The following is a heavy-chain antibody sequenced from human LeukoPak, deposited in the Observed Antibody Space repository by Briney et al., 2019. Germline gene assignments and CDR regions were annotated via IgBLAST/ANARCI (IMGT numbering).Heavy chain of an antibody. V-gene: IGHV4-59*02. J-gene: IGHJ4*02. CDR3: ARDIEYYESRGYVGNYFDY. D-gene: IGHD3-22*01. CDR1: GGSVSSVD. Sequence: SETLSLTCTVSGGSVSSVDWGWIRQPPGKGLEWIGYIYYTGRTNSNPSLKCRVTISVDTSHNQSSLKRSSVTAADTAVYYCARDIEYYESRGYVGNYFDYWGQGTLVTVSS. CDR2: IYYTGRT.